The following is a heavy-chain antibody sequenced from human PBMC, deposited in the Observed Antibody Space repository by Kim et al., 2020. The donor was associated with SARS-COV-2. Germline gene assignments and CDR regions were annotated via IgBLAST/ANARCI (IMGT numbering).Heavy chain of an antibody. Sequence: GGSLRLSCAASGFTFSSYSMNWVRQAPGKGLEWVSSISSSSSYIYYADSVKGRFTISRDNAKNSLYLQMNSLRAEDTAVYYCARDRGIAAAGTNYYYGMDVWGQGTTVTVSS. CDR1: GFTFSSYS. CDR2: ISSSSSYI. D-gene: IGHD6-13*01. CDR3: ARDRGIAAAGTNYYYGMDV. J-gene: IGHJ6*02. V-gene: IGHV3-21*01.